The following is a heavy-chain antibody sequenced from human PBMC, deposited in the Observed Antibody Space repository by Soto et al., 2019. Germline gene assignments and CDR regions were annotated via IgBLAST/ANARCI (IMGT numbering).Heavy chain of an antibody. CDR1: GYTFTGYY. V-gene: IGHV1-2*02. CDR2: INPNSGGT. CDR3: ATLVVPAAIMGGVDY. J-gene: IGHJ4*02. Sequence: QVQLVQSGAEVKKPGASVKVSCKASGYTFTGYYMHWVRQAPGQGLEWMGWINPNSGGTNYAQKFQGRVTMTRDTSISTAYMELSRLRSYDTAVYYCATLVVPAAIMGGVDYWGQGTLVTVSS. D-gene: IGHD2-2*02.